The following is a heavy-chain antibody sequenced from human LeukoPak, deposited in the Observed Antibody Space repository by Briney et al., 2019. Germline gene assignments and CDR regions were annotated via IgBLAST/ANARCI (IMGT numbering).Heavy chain of an antibody. Sequence: GGSLRLSCAASGFTFSSYSMNWVRHAPGKGLEWVSYISSSSSTIYYADSVKGRFTISRDNAKNSLYLQMNSLRAEDTAVYYCARQAEDQPLMDASFDYWGQGTLVTVSS. V-gene: IGHV3-48*01. J-gene: IGHJ4*02. CDR3: ARQAEDQPLMDASFDY. CDR2: ISSSSSTI. CDR1: GFTFSSYS. D-gene: IGHD2-2*01.